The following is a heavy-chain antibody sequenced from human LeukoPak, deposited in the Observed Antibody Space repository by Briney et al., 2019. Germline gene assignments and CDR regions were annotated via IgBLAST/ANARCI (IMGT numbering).Heavy chain of an antibody. J-gene: IGHJ5*02. CDR3: AREGGGWRFGVFSYNWCHP. V-gene: IGHV4-38-2*02. Sequence: PSETRSLTSTVSGYSISSGYYWGWIRQPPGKGLEWIGSIYHSGSTHYNPSLKSRVTISVDTSKNQSSLKLSSVAAADTAVYYCAREGGGWRFGVFSYNWCHPWGRGTLLTLSS. CDR1: GYSISSGYY. D-gene: IGHD3-10*01. CDR2: IYHSGST.